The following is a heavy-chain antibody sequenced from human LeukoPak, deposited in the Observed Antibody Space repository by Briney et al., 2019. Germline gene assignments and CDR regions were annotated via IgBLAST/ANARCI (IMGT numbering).Heavy chain of an antibody. CDR2: INHNGST. CDR1: GGSFSGYY. V-gene: IGHV4-34*01. CDR3: ASGGSGWRVFDY. D-gene: IGHD6-19*01. Sequence: PSETLSLTCAVYGGSFSGYYWSWIRKPPGKGLEWVGEINHNGSTNYNPSLNSQVIISRDTSKNQFSLTLSAVTAADTAVYYCASGGSGWRVFDYWGQGTLVTVSS. J-gene: IGHJ4*02.